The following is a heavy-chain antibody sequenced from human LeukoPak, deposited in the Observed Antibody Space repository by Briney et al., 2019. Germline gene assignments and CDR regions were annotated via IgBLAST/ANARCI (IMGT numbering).Heavy chain of an antibody. CDR2: INHSGST. V-gene: IGHV4-34*01. Sequence: SETLSLTCAVYGGSFSGYYWSWIRQPPGKGLEWIGEINHSGSTNYNPSLKSRVTISVDTSKNQVSLKLGSVTAADTAVYYCAREPYYYDSSGYYYVGSFDYWGQGTLVTVSS. CDR1: GGSFSGYY. CDR3: AREPYYYDSSGYYYVGSFDY. J-gene: IGHJ4*02. D-gene: IGHD3-22*01.